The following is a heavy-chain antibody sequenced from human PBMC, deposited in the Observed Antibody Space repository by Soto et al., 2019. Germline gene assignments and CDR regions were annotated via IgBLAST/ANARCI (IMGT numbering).Heavy chain of an antibody. CDR2: TYSGGNT. CDR3: ARAKRGGFDY. D-gene: IGHD3-16*01. CDR1: GFTVSNTY. J-gene: IGHJ4*02. V-gene: IGHV3-53*01. Sequence: GWSLRLSCAASGFTVSNTYISWVRQAPGKGLELVSFTYSGGNTDYADSVKGRFTASRDNSENTLYLQMNSLRPDDTALYYCARAKRGGFDYWGQGTLVTVSS.